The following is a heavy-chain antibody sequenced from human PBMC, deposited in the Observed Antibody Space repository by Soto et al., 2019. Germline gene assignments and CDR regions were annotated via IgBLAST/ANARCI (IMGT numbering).Heavy chain of an antibody. CDR2: ISSSSYI. CDR1: GFTLSSYS. J-gene: IGHJ6*02. Sequence: EVQLVESGGGLVKPGGSLRLSCAASGFTLSSYSMNWVRQAPGKGLEWVSSISSSSYIYYADSVKGRFTISRDNAKNSLYLQMNSPRAEDTAVYYCARDGPYSYGHGYYYYYGMDVWGQGTTVTVSS. D-gene: IGHD5-18*01. CDR3: ARDGPYSYGHGYYYYYGMDV. V-gene: IGHV3-21*01.